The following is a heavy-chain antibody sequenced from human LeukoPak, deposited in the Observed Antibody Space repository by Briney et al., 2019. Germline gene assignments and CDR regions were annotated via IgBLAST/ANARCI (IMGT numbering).Heavy chain of an antibody. CDR3: ARRHSRSWGGSFNI. V-gene: IGHV4-39*01. CDR1: GDSLSSSSYY. D-gene: IGHD6-13*01. Sequence: SETLSLTCTVSGDSLSSSSYYWGWIRQPPGKGLEWIGSVYYNGSTYYNPSLKSRVTISVDTSKNQFSLNLSSVTAADTAFYYCARRHSRSWGGSFNIWGQGTMVTVSS. J-gene: IGHJ3*02. CDR2: VYYNGST.